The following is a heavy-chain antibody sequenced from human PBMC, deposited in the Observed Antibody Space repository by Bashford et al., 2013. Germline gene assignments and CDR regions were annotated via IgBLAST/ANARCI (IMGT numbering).Heavy chain of an antibody. CDR3: ARRYGEYGRIYDY. CDR2: LSCSGKT. CDR1: GGSISSGGYY. J-gene: IGHJ4*02. Sequence: SETLSLTCTVSGGSISSGGYYWSWIRQPPGKRLEWIGCLSCSGKTNYNPSLRSRATISADTSKNQFSLKLTSVTAADTAVYFCARRYGEYGRIYDYWGQGTLVTVSS. D-gene: IGHD4/OR15-4a*01. V-gene: IGHV4-39*01.